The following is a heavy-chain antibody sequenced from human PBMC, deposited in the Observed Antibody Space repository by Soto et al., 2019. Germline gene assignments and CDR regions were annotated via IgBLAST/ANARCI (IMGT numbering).Heavy chain of an antibody. J-gene: IGHJ4*02. Sequence: QVQLVQSGAEVKKPGASVKVSCKASGYTFTGYYMHWVRQAPGQGLEWMGWINPNSGGTNYAQKFQGRVTMTRDTSISTVYMERRRQRSDDTAVYYCARGGGPAEHDYGDYAAFDYWGQGPLVTFSS. V-gene: IGHV1-2*02. CDR2: INPNSGGT. CDR3: ARGGGPAEHDYGDYAAFDY. CDR1: GYTFTGYY. D-gene: IGHD4-17*01.